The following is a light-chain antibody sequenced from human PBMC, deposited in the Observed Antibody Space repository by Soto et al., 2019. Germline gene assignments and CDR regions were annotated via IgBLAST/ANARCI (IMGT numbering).Light chain of an antibody. J-gene: IGKJ3*01. CDR3: QHYSNWPPT. CDR1: ESVHRN. V-gene: IGKV3-15*01. CDR2: YAS. Sequence: EVVMTQSPATLSVSPGERVTLSCRASESVHRNLAWYHLKPGQGPSLLIYYASTRATGVPDRFTGSGSGTEFTLTISSLQSEDFGVYHCQHYSNWPPTFGPGTKVEIK.